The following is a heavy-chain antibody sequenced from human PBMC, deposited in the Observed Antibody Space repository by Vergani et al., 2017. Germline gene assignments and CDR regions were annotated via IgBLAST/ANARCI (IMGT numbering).Heavy chain of an antibody. V-gene: IGHV4-38-2*01. J-gene: IGHJ4*02. CDR2: MHQSGNT. CDR3: ASKRGACRAAYCHSYDF. Sequence: QVQVQESGPALAKPSETLSLSCAVSGHSIRSGDFWGWIRQPPGKGLEWIGSMHQSGNTYYNPSLKSRVTISVDTSKNQYSLKLNSLTAADTAVYYCASKRGACRAAYCHSYDFWGPGTLVGVSS. D-gene: IGHD2-15*01. CDR1: GHSIRSGDF.